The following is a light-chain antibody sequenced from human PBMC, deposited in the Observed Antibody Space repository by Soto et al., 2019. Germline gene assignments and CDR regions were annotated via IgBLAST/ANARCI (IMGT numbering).Light chain of an antibody. CDR1: RSVNSN. Sequence: EVVMTQFPATLSVSPGERATLSCRASRSVNSNLAWYQQKPGQAPRLLIYDASSRATGIPDRFSGGGSGTDFTLTISRLEPEDFAVYYCQQFSSYPLTFGGGTKVDIK. V-gene: IGKV3-20*01. CDR3: QQFSSYPLT. J-gene: IGKJ4*01. CDR2: DAS.